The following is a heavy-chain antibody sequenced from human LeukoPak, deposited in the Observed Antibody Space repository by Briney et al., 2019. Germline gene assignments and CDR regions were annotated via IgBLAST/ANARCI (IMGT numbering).Heavy chain of an antibody. V-gene: IGHV3-15*01. CDR1: GLTLSDAW. CDR2: IKSKTDGGTT. J-gene: IGHJ3*02. D-gene: IGHD1-26*01. Sequence: GGSLRLSCAASGLTLSDAWMSWVRQAPGKGLEWVGRIKSKTDGGTTDYAAPVKGRFTMSRDDSKNTLYLQMNSLKTEDTAVYYCTTSGNPSLIDIWGQGTMVTVSS. CDR3: TTSGNPSLIDI.